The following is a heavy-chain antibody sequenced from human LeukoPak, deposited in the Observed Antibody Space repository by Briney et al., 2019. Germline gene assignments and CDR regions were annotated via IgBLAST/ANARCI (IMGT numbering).Heavy chain of an antibody. Sequence: HPGGSLRLSCAASGFTFSSYSMNWVRQAPGKGLEWVSYISSSSSTIYYADSVKGRFTISRDNAKNSLHLQMNSLRAEDTAVYYCARRGLDTAYWGQGTLVTVSS. CDR3: ARRGLDTAY. CDR1: GFTFSSYS. J-gene: IGHJ4*02. V-gene: IGHV3-48*01. CDR2: ISSSSSTI. D-gene: IGHD5-18*01.